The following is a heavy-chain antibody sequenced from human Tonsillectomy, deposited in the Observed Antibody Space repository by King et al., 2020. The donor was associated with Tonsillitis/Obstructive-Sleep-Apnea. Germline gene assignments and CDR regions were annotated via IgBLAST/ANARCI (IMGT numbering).Heavy chain of an antibody. J-gene: IGHJ4*02. Sequence: QLVQSGAEVKKPGASVKVSCKASGYTFTGYYMHWVRQAPGQGLEWMGWINPNSGGTNYAQKFQGRVTMTRDTSISTAYMELSRLRSDDTAVYYCARGWEGYCSSTSCYTPHYWGQGTLVTVSS. CDR1: GYTFTGYY. CDR3: ARGWEGYCSSTSCYTPHY. CDR2: INPNSGGT. V-gene: IGHV1-2*02. D-gene: IGHD2-2*02.